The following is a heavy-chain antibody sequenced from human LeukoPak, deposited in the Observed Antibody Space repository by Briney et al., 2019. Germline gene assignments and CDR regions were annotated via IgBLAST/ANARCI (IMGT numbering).Heavy chain of an antibody. CDR3: ARDLWGWGSDYLDY. CDR2: ISPNSGAT. V-gene: IGHV1-2*06. J-gene: IGHJ4*02. CDR1: GYTFTDYY. Sequence: ASVKVSCKASGYTFTDYYVHWVRLVPGQGLEWMGRISPNSGATNYAEKFRGRVTMARDTSINTVYMETSSLRSDDTAVYYCARDLWGWGSDYLDYWGQGTLVTVSS. D-gene: IGHD4/OR15-4a*01.